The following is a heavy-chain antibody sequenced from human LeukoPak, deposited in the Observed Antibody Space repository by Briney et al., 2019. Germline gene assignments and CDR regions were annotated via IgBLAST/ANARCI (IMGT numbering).Heavy chain of an antibody. J-gene: IGHJ4*02. D-gene: IGHD1-7*01. Sequence: GGSLRLSCAASGFTFSSSAMSWVRQAPGKGLYWVSAISGSGTGAYYADSVKGRFTISRDNSKNTLYLQMNSLRAEDTAVYYCAKEGGTGTRFDYWGQGTLVTVSS. V-gene: IGHV3-23*01. CDR2: ISGSGTGA. CDR1: GFTFSSSA. CDR3: AKEGGTGTRFDY.